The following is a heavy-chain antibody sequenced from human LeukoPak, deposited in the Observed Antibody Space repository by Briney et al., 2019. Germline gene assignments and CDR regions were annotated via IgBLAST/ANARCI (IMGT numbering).Heavy chain of an antibody. V-gene: IGHV3-7*01. J-gene: IGHJ5*02. CDR1: GFTFTKYW. CDR2: IKQDGSEK. Sequence: GGSLRLSCAASGFTFTKYWMSWIRQAPGKGLEWLANIKQDGSEKYYVDSVKGRFTISRDNVENSLDLQMNSLRVEDTAVYYCTRGPRGYDSSGAPWGQGTLVTVSS. CDR3: TRGPRGYDSSGAP. D-gene: IGHD3-22*01.